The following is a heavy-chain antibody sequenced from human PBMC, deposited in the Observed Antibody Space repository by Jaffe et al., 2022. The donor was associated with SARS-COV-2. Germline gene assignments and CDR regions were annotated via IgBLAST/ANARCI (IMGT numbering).Heavy chain of an antibody. Sequence: QLQLRESGPGRVKPSETLSLTCTVSGGSIRNDNAFWVWIRQPPGKGLEWIANIHHTGSSFYNPSLKSRATISVDTSTNQYSLRLTSLTASDTAVYYCARSSGYDDYWGQGTLVIVSS. CDR3: ARSSGYDDY. CDR1: GGSIRNDNAF. V-gene: IGHV4-39*01. J-gene: IGHJ4*02. D-gene: IGHD3-10*01. CDR2: IHHTGSS.